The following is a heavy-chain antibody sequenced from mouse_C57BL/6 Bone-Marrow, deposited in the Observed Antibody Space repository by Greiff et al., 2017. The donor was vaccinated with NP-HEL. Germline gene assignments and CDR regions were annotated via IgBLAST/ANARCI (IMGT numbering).Heavy chain of an antibody. V-gene: IGHV1-26*01. CDR3: ARACITTVVADFDY. CDR2: INPNNGGT. Sequence: EVQLQQSGPELVKPGASVKISCKASGYTFTDYYMNWVKQSHGKSLEWIGDINPNNGGTSYNQKFKGKATLTVDKSSSTAYMELRSLTSEDSAVYYCARACITTVVADFDYWGQGTTLTVSS. D-gene: IGHD1-1*01. J-gene: IGHJ2*01. CDR1: GYTFTDYY.